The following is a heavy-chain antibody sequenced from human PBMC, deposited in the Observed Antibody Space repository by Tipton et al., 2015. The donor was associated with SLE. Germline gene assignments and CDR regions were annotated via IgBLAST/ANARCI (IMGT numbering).Heavy chain of an antibody. J-gene: IGHJ3*01. V-gene: IGHV1-18*01. Sequence: QLVQSGAEVKKPGASVKVSCKASGYSFNTYAVSWVRQAPGQGLEWVGWISAYVSNTNYAQRFQGRVTLTKDTGTATAYMEIRDLTSDDTAVYYCARVEQLRSFDVWGQGTIVTVSS. CDR2: ISAYVSNT. CDR1: GYSFNTYA. D-gene: IGHD1-1*01. CDR3: ARVEQLRSFDV.